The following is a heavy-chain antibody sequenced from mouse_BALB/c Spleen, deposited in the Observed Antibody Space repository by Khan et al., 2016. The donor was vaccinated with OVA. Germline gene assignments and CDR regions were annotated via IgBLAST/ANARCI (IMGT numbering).Heavy chain of an antibody. Sequence: QVQLQQPGAELVRPGASVKLSCKASGYTFTSYWMNWVKQRPGQGLEWIGMIDPSDSETHYNQMFKDKATLTVDKFSRTAYMQLSSLTSEDSAVYYGARREKYGYDPSWFAYWGQGTLVTVSS. J-gene: IGHJ3*01. V-gene: IGHV1-61*01. CDR3: ARREKYGYDPSWFAY. CDR1: GYTFTSYW. CDR2: IDPSDSET. D-gene: IGHD2-2*01.